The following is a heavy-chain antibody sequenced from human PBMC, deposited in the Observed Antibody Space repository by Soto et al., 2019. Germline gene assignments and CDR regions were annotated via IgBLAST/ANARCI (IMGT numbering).Heavy chain of an antibody. V-gene: IGHV3-30*18. J-gene: IGHJ6*02. D-gene: IGHD2-2*01. CDR3: AKEGRGCSSTSCRSGGYSLRPSYYYGMDV. CDR1: GFTFSSYG. Sequence: QVQLVESGGGVVQPGRSLRLSCAASGFTFSSYGMHWVRQAPGKGLEWVAVISYDGSNKYYADSVKGRFTISRDNSKNTLYLQMNSRRAEDKAVYYCAKEGRGCSSTSCRSGGYSLRPSYYYGMDVWGQGTTVTVSS. CDR2: ISYDGSNK.